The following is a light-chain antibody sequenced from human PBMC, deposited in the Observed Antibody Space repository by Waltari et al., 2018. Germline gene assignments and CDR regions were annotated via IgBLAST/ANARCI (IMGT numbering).Light chain of an antibody. CDR2: AAS. CDR1: QDISKS. V-gene: IGKV1-39*01. CDR3: QQSYSSTPT. J-gene: IGKJ3*01. Sequence: DIQMTQSPSSLSASVVDRLTISCRASQDISKSLNWFQQRPGKAPKLLITAASTLQSGVPSRFSGSGSGTDFTLTITNLQPEDFAIYYCQQSYSSTPTFGPGTKVDIK.